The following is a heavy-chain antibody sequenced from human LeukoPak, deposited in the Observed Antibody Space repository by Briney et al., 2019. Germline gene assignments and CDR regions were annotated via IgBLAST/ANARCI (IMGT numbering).Heavy chain of an antibody. J-gene: IGHJ6*03. CDR1: GGSISSYY. CDR3: ARHREMATITYYYYYMDV. Sequence: PSETLSLTCTVSGGSISSYYWSWIRQPPGKGLEWIGYIYTSGSTNYNPSLKSRVTISVDTSKNQFSLKLSSVTAADTAVYYCARHREMATITYYYYYMDVWGKGTTLTVSS. CDR2: IYTSGST. V-gene: IGHV4-4*09. D-gene: IGHD5-24*01.